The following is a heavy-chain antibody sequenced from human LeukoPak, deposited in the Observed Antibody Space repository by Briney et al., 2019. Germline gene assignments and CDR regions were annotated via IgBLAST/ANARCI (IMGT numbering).Heavy chain of an antibody. J-gene: IGHJ1*01. D-gene: IGHD6-19*01. CDR3: AKGGAMADKYYQE. CDR1: GFTFSSYA. V-gene: IGHV3-23*01. Sequence: GGSLRLSCAASGFTFSSYAMRWVRQAPGKGPEWVSSTTDSGSRTYYADSVKGRFTISRDNPKNMLYLQMNSLRAEDTAVYYCAKGGAMADKYYQEWGQGTLVTVSS. CDR2: TTDSGSRT.